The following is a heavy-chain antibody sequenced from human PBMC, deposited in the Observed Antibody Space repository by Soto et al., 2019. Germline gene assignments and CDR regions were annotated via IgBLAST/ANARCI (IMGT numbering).Heavy chain of an antibody. Sequence: GASVKVSCKASGGTFSSYTISWVRQAPGQGLEWMGRIIPILGIANYAQKFQGRVTITADKSTSTAYMELSSLRSEDTAVYYCARGEHVDLAYYYGMDVWGQGTTVTVSS. J-gene: IGHJ6*02. V-gene: IGHV1-69*02. D-gene: IGHD1-26*01. CDR2: IIPILGIA. CDR1: GGTFSSYT. CDR3: ARGEHVDLAYYYGMDV.